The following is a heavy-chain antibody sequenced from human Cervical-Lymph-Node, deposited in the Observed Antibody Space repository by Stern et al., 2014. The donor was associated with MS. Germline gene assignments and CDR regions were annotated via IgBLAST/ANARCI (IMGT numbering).Heavy chain of an antibody. D-gene: IGHD6-6*01. V-gene: IGHV5-51*03. CDR1: GYSFISDW. Sequence: EVPLVESGAEVKKLGDSLKISCTASGYSFISDWIGWVRQVHGKGLEWMGNIYPGDSDTRYSPSFQGLVTISADKSITTAYLQWNSLKASDTALYYCVRGGSGQLVGPFQHWGQGTLLSVTS. CDR2: IYPGDSDT. CDR3: VRGGSGQLVGPFQH. J-gene: IGHJ1*01.